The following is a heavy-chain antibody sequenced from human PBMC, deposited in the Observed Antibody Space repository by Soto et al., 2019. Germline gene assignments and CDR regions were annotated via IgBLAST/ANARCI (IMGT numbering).Heavy chain of an antibody. CDR2: IYSGGST. J-gene: IGHJ4*02. CDR3: ARKRDGNYVDY. CDR1: GFTVSTNY. D-gene: IGHD3-16*01. Sequence: GGSLRLSCAASGFTVSTNYMSWVRQPPGKGLEWVSIIYSGGSTYYADSVKGRFTISRDKSKNTLYLQMNSLRAEDTAVYYCARKRDGNYVDYWGQGTLVTVSS. V-gene: IGHV3-53*01.